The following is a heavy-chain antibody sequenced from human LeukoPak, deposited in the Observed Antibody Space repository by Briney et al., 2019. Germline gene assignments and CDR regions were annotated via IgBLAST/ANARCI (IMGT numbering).Heavy chain of an antibody. CDR3: ARARGDSNYEWNYYYYYMDV. CDR1: GFTVSSNY. J-gene: IGHJ6*03. V-gene: IGHV3-53*01. Sequence: GGSLRLSCAASGFTVSSNYMSWVRQAPGKGLEWVSVIYSGGSTYYADSVKGRFTISRDNSKNTLYLQMNSLRAEDTAVYYCARARGDSNYEWNYYYYYMDVWGQETLVTVPS. D-gene: IGHD4-11*01. CDR2: IYSGGST.